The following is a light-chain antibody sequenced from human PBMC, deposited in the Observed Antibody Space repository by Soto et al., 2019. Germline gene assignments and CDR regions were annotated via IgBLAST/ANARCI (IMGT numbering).Light chain of an antibody. CDR1: QSINSSY. Sequence: EIVLTQSPGTLSLSPGKRATLSCRASQSINSSYLAWYQQRPGQAPRLLIYGASSRATGIPDRFSGSGSGTEFTLTISRLEPEDFAVYYCQQYGRSSWTFGQGTKVDIK. CDR2: GAS. V-gene: IGKV3-20*01. CDR3: QQYGRSSWT. J-gene: IGKJ1*01.